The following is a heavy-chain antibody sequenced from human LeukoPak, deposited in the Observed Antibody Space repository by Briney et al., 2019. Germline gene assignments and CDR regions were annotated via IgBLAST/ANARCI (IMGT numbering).Heavy chain of an antibody. CDR2: ISSSSSYI. Sequence: GGSLRLSCAASGFTFSSHSMNWVRQAPGKGLEWVSSISSSSSYIYYADSVKGRFTNSRDNAKNSLYLQMNSLRAEDTAVYYCARTYYYDSSGYWPPLYYYGMDVWGQGTTVTVSS. D-gene: IGHD3-22*01. CDR1: GFTFSSHS. J-gene: IGHJ6*02. V-gene: IGHV3-21*01. CDR3: ARTYYYDSSGYWPPLYYYGMDV.